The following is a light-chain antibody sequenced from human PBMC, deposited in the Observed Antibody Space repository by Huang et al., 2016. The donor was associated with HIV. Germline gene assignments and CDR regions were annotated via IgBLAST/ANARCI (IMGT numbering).Light chain of an antibody. CDR2: LGS. J-gene: IGKJ5*01. CDR1: QSLLHSNGYNY. CDR3: MQALQGIT. Sequence: DIVMTQSPLSLPVAPGEPASISCRSSQSLLHSNGYNYLDWYLQRPGQPPQLLIYLGSNRASGVADRFSGSGSDTNFTLELSRLETDDVGVYYCMQALQGITFGQGTRLEIK. V-gene: IGKV2-28*01.